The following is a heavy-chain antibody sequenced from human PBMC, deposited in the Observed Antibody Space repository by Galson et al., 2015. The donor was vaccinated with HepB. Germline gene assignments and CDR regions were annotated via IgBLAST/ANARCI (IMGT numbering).Heavy chain of an antibody. J-gene: IGHJ4*02. D-gene: IGHD5-24*01. Sequence: SLRLSCAASGFTFSSYEMNWVRQAPGKGLEWVSYISSSGSTIYYADSVKGRFTISRDNAKNSLYLQMNSLRAEDTAVYYCARGGEEMATVRYFDYWGQGTLVTVSS. CDR2: ISSSGSTI. CDR1: GFTFSSYE. V-gene: IGHV3-48*03. CDR3: ARGGEEMATVRYFDY.